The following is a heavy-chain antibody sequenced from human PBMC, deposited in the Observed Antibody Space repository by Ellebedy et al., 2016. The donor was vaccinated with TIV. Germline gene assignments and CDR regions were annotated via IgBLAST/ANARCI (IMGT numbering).Heavy chain of an antibody. D-gene: IGHD3-10*01. Sequence: AASVKVSCKASGYTFTSYDIYWVRQATGQGLEWMGWMNPNSGNTGHAQNFQGRVTMTRNTTISTAYMELSSLRSEDTDVYYCARGRGYYDSKSYYKGHDYWGQGTLVTVSS. V-gene: IGHV1-8*01. J-gene: IGHJ4*02. CDR2: MNPNSGNT. CDR3: ARGRGYYDSKSYYKGHDY. CDR1: GYTFTSYD.